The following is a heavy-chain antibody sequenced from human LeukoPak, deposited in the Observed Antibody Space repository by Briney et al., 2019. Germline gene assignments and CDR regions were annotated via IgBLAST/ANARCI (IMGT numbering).Heavy chain of an antibody. CDR1: GGSISSYY. CDR2: INHSGST. D-gene: IGHD6-13*01. Sequence: SETLSLTCTVSGGSISSYYWSWIRQPPGKGLEWIGEINHSGSTNYNPSLKSRVTISVDTSKNQFSLKLSSVTAADTAVYYCAGDPSIAAAGNNWFDPWGQGTLVTVSS. CDR3: AGDPSIAAAGNNWFDP. V-gene: IGHV4-34*01. J-gene: IGHJ5*02.